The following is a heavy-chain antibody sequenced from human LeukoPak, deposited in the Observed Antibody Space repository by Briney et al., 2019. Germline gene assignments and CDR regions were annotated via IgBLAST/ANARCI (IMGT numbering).Heavy chain of an antibody. V-gene: IGHV4-59*01. CDR3: ARTRYSSGWYWGDYFDY. CDR1: GGSFSSYY. Sequence: SETLSLTCAVYGGSFSSYYWSWIRQPPGKGLEWIGYIYYSGSTNYNPSLKSRVTISVDTSKNQFSLKLSSVTAADTAVYYCARTRYSSGWYWGDYFDYWGQGTLVTVSS. J-gene: IGHJ4*02. CDR2: IYYSGST. D-gene: IGHD6-19*01.